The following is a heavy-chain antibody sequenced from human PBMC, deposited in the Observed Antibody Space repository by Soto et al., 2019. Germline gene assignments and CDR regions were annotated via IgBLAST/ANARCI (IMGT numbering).Heavy chain of an antibody. D-gene: IGHD2-21*01. J-gene: IGHJ6*02. V-gene: IGHV1-18*01. CDR3: ATGDSLDV. Sequence: ASVKVSCKASGGTFSSYGISWVRQAPGQGLEWMGWISAYSGNTNYAQKLQGRVTMTTDTSTSTAYMELRSLRSDDTSVYYCATGDSLDVWGQGTTVTVS. CDR2: ISAYSGNT. CDR1: GGTFSSYG.